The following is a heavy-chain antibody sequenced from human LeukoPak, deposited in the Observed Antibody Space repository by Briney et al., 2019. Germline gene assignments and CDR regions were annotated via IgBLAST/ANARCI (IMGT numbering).Heavy chain of an antibody. Sequence: GRSLRLSCAASGFTFSSYAMHCVRQAPGKGLEWVAVISYDGSNKYYADSVKGRFTISRDNSKNTLYLQMNSLRAEDTAVYYCARPHETRLVPAAVDYWGQGTLVTVSS. D-gene: IGHD2-2*01. CDR1: GFTFSSYA. J-gene: IGHJ4*02. V-gene: IGHV3-30-3*01. CDR2: ISYDGSNK. CDR3: ARPHETRLVPAAVDY.